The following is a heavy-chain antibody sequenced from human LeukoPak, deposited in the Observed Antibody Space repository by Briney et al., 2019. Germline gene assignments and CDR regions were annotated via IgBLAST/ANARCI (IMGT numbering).Heavy chain of an antibody. J-gene: IGHJ4*02. CDR3: ARGGLKWELLPARAKKSYYFDY. V-gene: IGHV4-59*12. CDR2: IYYSWST. CDR1: AGSISLYNTYY. Sequence: PSETLSLTCTVSAGSISLYNTYYWSWIRQSPGKGLEWIGYIYYSWSTSYNPSLKSRVTISVDTSKNQFSLKLSSVTAADTAVYYCARGGLKWELLPARAKKSYYFDYWGQGTLVTVPS. D-gene: IGHD1-26*01.